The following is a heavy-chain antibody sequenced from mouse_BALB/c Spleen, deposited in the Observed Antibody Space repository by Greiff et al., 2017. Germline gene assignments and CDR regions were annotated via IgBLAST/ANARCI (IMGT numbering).Heavy chain of an antibody. CDR2: IDPANGNT. Sequence: EVKLMESGAELVKPGASVKLSCTASGFNIKDTYMHWVKQRPEQGLEWIGRIDPANGNTKYDPKFQGKATITADTSSNTAYLQLSSLTSEDTAVYYCAITTVGYFDYWGQGTTLTVSS. V-gene: IGHV14-3*02. CDR3: AITTVGYFDY. D-gene: IGHD1-1*01. CDR1: GFNIKDTY. J-gene: IGHJ2*01.